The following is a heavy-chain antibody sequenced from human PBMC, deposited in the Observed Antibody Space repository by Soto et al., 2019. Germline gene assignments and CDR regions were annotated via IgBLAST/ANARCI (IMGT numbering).Heavy chain of an antibody. V-gene: IGHV3-48*01. CDR1: GCTFSSYS. CDR3: ARYCSGGSCYRFTLDY. Sequence: GGSLRLSCAASGCTFSSYSMNWVRQATGKGLEWVSYISSSSSTIYYADSVKGRFTISRDNAKNSLYLQMNSLRAEDTAVYYCARYCSGGSCYRFTLDYWGQGTLVTVSS. CDR2: ISSSSSTI. J-gene: IGHJ4*02. D-gene: IGHD2-15*01.